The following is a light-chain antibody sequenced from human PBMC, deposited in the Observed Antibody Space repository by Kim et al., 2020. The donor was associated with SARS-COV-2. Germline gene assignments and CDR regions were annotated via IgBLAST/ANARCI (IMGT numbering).Light chain of an antibody. V-gene: IGLV3-1*01. CDR3: QAWDSSTLYV. J-gene: IGLJ1*01. Sequence: YELTQPPSVSVSPGQTASITCSGDKLGDKYACWYQQKPGQSPVLVIYKDSKRPSGIPERFSGSNSGNTATLTISGTQAMDEADYYCQAWDSSTLYVFGTGTKVTVL. CDR1: KLGDKY. CDR2: KDS.